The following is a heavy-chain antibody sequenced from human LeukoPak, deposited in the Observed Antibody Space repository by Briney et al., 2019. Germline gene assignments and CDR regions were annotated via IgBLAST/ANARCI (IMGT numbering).Heavy chain of an antibody. D-gene: IGHD1-26*01. CDR1: GGSISSYY. CDR3: ARHVGGGSYRTTDHFDY. Sequence: PSETLSLTCTVSGGSISSYYWSWIGQPAGKGLEWIGRIYTRGSSNDNPSLKSRVTMSVDTSKNQFSLKLSSVTAADTAVYYCARHVGGGSYRTTDHFDYWGQGTLVTVSS. J-gene: IGHJ4*02. CDR2: IYTRGSS. V-gene: IGHV4-4*07.